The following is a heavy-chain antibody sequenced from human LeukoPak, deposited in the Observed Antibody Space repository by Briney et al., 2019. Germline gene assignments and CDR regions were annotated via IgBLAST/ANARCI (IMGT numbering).Heavy chain of an antibody. Sequence: SDTLSVTCNVSGASITSYYLTWIRQPPGKGLEWIAYIHYGGSTNCNPSLKSRVTISVDMSKNQFSLKLSSVTAADTAVYYGARDLRAAYWGQGTLVTVSS. J-gene: IGHJ4*02. V-gene: IGHV4-59*01. D-gene: IGHD3-16*01. CDR3: ARDLRAAY. CDR1: GASITSYY. CDR2: IHYGGST.